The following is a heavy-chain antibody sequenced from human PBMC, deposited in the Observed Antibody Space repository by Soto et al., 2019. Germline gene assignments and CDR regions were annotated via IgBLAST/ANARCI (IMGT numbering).Heavy chain of an antibody. V-gene: IGHV3-33*01. CDR3: ARDFSPITGILRGLDY. CDR2: IWDDGSNK. J-gene: IGHJ4*02. Sequence: QVQLVESGGGVVQPGRSLRLSCAASGFTFSSYGMHWVRQAQGKGLEWVAVIWDDGSNKYYADSVKGRFTISRDNSKNTLYLQMNSLRAEDTAVYYCARDFSPITGILRGLDYWGQGTLVTVSS. CDR1: GFTFSSYG. D-gene: IGHD1-20*01.